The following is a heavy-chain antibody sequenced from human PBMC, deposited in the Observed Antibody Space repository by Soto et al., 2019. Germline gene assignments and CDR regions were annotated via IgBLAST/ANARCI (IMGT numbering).Heavy chain of an antibody. CDR1: GFTFSSYA. V-gene: IGHV3-23*01. D-gene: IGHD3-3*01. CDR3: AKDLDHSQPLRFSTDY. J-gene: IGHJ4*02. CDR2: ISGSGGST. Sequence: GGSLRLSCAASGFTFSSYAMSWVRQAPGKGLEWVSAISGSGGSTYYADSVKGRFTISRDNSKNTLYLQMNSLRAEDTAVYYCAKDLDHSQPLRFSTDYWGQGTLVTVSS.